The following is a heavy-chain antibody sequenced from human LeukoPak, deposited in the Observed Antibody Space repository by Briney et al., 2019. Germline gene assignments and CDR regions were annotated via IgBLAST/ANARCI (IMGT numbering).Heavy chain of an antibody. J-gene: IGHJ5*02. CDR2: IYYSGST. CDR3: ARAGSYDSSGYYH. Sequence: SETLSLTCTVSGGSISSYYWSWIRQPPGKGLEWIGYIYYSGSTNYTPSLKSRVPISVDTSKTQFSLKLSSVTAADTAVYYCARAGSYDSSGYYHWGQGTLVTVSS. D-gene: IGHD3-22*01. CDR1: GGSISSYY. V-gene: IGHV4-59*08.